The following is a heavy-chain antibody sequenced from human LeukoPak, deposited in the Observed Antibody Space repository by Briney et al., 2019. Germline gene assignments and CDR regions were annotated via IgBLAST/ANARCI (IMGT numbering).Heavy chain of an antibody. J-gene: IGHJ5*02. CDR1: GGSISSYY. CDR2: IYYSGST. D-gene: IGHD3-3*01. V-gene: IGHV4-59*12. Sequence: SETLSLTCTVSGGSISSYYWSWIRQPPGKGLEWIGYIYYSGSTNYNPSLKSRVTISVDTSKNQFSLKLSSVTAADTAVYYCARESTLITIFGVSSPGWFDPWGQGTLVTVSS. CDR3: ARESTLITIFGVSSPGWFDP.